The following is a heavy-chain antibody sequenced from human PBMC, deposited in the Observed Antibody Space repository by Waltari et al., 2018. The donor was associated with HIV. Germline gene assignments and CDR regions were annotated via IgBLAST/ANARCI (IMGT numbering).Heavy chain of an antibody. D-gene: IGHD5-12*01. CDR2: LYTSGST. CDR1: GGSIRSGSSH. J-gene: IGHJ5*02. V-gene: IGHV4-61*02. CDR3: ARGVVGGYDLGNNWFDP. Sequence: QLQESGPGLVKPSQTLPLTCTVSGGSIRSGSSHWSWIRQPAGKGLEWIGRLYTSGSTDYNPSLKSRATISGDTSKNQFSLKLSSVTAADTAVYYCARGVVGGYDLGNNWFDPWGQGTLVTVSS.